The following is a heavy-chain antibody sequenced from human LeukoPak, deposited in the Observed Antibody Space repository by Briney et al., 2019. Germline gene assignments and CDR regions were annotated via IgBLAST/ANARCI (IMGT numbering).Heavy chain of an antibody. CDR1: GGSISSYY. Sequence: PSETLSLTCTVSGGSISSYYWSWIRQPPGKGLEWIGHIYYSGSTNYNHSLKSRVTISVDTSKNQFSLKLSSVTAADTAVYYCARVESYSHPGDYYYYYYMDVWGKGTTVTVSS. V-gene: IGHV4-59*01. D-gene: IGHD1-26*01. CDR3: ARVESYSHPGDYYYYYYMDV. J-gene: IGHJ6*03. CDR2: IYYSGST.